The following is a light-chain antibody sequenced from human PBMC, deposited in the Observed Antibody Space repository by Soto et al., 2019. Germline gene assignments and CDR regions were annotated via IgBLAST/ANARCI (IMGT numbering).Light chain of an antibody. CDR2: DAS. J-gene: IGKJ2*01. CDR1: QRISTN. CDR3: QQYNNWPYT. Sequence: EIVMTHSPASLPVSPGERATLSCRASQRISTNLAWYQHIPGQAPRLLIFDASTRATGVPARFSGSGSGTDFTLTISSLQSEDFAVYYCQQYNNWPYTFGQGTKVDIK. V-gene: IGKV3-15*01.